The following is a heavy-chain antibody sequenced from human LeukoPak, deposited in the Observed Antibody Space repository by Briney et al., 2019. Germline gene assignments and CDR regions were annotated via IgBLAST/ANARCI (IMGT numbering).Heavy chain of an antibody. D-gene: IGHD3-10*01. J-gene: IGHJ6*04. Sequence: PGGSLRLSCAASEFTVSSNYMSWVRQAPGKGLEWVSVIYSGGSTYYADSVKGRFTISRDNSKNTLYLQMNSLRAEDTAVYYCGSALLWFGDSGMDVWGKGTTVTVSS. V-gene: IGHV3-53*01. CDR1: EFTVSSNY. CDR2: IYSGGST. CDR3: GSALLWFGDSGMDV.